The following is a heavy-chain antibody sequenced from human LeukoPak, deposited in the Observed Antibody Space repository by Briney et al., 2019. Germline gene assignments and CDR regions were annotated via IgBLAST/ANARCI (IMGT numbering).Heavy chain of an antibody. Sequence: PSETLSLTCTVSGASINSHFWSWIRQPPGKGLEWIGYIYYSGRTNYNPSLEGRITISINKSKTQFSLTLSSVTAADTAVYYCVRSTPNGDYFDFWGQGTLVTVSS. J-gene: IGHJ4*02. CDR1: GASINSHF. CDR2: IYYSGRT. CDR3: VRSTPNGDYFDF. D-gene: IGHD2-15*01. V-gene: IGHV4-59*11.